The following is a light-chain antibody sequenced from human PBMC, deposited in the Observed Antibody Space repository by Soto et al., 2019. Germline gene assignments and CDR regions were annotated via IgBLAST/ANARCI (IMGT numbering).Light chain of an antibody. CDR2: GAS. J-gene: IGKJ1*01. CDR3: QQYVSSPRT. Sequence: EIVLTQSPGTLSLSPGERATLSFRASQSISSNYLAWYQQKPGQAPRLLIYGASSRATGIPDRFSGSESGTDFTLTISRLEPEDFAVYYCQQYVSSPRTFGQGTKVDIK. CDR1: QSISSNY. V-gene: IGKV3-20*01.